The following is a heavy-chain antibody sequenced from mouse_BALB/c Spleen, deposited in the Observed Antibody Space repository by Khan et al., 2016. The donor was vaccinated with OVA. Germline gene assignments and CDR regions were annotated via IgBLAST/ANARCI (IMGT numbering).Heavy chain of an antibody. V-gene: IGHV5-6*01. Sequence: EVQLVESGGDLVKPGGSLKLSCTASGFTFSTYGMSWVRQAPDKRLEWVATVSTGGSYTYYPDSVKGRFTISRDNDKNTLSLQMRGMKTEDTAMFYCTRLAYYYDGEVFDYWGQGTLVTVSA. CDR1: GFTFSTYG. J-gene: IGHJ3*01. D-gene: IGHD1-1*01. CDR3: TRLAYYYDGEVFDY. CDR2: VSTGGSYT.